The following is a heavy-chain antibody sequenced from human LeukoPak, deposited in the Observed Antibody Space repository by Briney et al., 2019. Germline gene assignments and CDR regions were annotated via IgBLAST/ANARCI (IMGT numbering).Heavy chain of an antibody. CDR1: GYTFTSYG. D-gene: IGHD2-15*01. CDR2: INPDSGGT. J-gene: IGHJ5*02. Sequence: ASVKVSCKASGYTFTSYGISWVRQAPGQGLEWMGWINPDSGGTDYAQKFQGRVTMTRDTSISTAYMELSRLRSDDTAVYYCARDSRVAAIPWGQGTLVTVSS. V-gene: IGHV1-2*02. CDR3: ARDSRVAAIP.